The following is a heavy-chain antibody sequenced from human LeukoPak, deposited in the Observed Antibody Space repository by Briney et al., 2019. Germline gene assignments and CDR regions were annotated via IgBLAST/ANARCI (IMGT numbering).Heavy chain of an antibody. CDR1: GFTFTTYW. CDR3: AKEEGIAADY. D-gene: IGHD6-13*01. CDR2: IKQDGNEK. Sequence: GGSLRLSCAASGFTFTTYWMSWVRQAPGKGLEWVANIKQDGNEKYYVDSVKGRFTISRDNAKNSLYLQMNSLRAEDTAVYYCAKEEGIAADYWGQGTLVTVSS. J-gene: IGHJ4*02. V-gene: IGHV3-7*01.